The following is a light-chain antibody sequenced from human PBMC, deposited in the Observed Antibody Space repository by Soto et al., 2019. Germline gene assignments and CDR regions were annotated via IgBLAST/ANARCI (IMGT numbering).Light chain of an antibody. CDR3: QSYDSSLSGWV. J-gene: IGLJ3*02. Sequence: QTVVTQPHSVSGAPGQRVTISCTGTSSNIGAGYNVHWYQQLPGTAPKLLIYGNSNRPSGVPDRFSGSKSGTSASLAITGLQAEDEADYYGQSYDSSLSGWVFGGGTKLTVL. CDR2: GNS. V-gene: IGLV1-40*01. CDR1: SSNIGAGYN.